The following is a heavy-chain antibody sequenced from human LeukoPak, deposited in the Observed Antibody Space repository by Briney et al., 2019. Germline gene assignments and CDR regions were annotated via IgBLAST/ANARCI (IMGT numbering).Heavy chain of an antibody. V-gene: IGHV1-69*13. J-gene: IGHJ6*03. CDR1: GGTFSSYA. CDR3: ATPFHPSTVTTLHYMDV. D-gene: IGHD4-17*01. CDR2: TIPIFGTA. Sequence: ASVKVSCKASGGTFSSYAISWVRQAPGQGLEWMGGTIPIFGTANYAQKFQGRVTITADESTSTAYMELSSLRSEDTAVYYCATPFHPSTVTTLHYMDVWGKGTTVTVSS.